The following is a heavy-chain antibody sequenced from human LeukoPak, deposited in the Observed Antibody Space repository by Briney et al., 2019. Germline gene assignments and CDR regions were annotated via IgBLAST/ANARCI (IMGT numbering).Heavy chain of an antibody. CDR3: AKDVRDIVVLIDTYMY. Sequence: GGSLRLSCAASRFTFSTDAMHWVRQAPGKGLEWVAIISIDGNTKYYTDSVKGRFTISRDNSKNTLYPQMNSLRAEDTAVYYCAKDVRDIVVLIDTYMYWGQGTLVTVSS. D-gene: IGHD2-21*01. CDR2: ISIDGNTK. J-gene: IGHJ4*02. CDR1: RFTFSTDA. V-gene: IGHV3-30-3*01.